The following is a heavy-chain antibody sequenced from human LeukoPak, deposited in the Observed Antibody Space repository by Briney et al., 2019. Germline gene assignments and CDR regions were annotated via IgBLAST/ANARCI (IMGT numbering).Heavy chain of an antibody. J-gene: IGHJ4*02. CDR3: ARVEGYSSGWSFAPFDY. CDR2: MSPNSGDT. V-gene: IGHV1-8*01. CDR1: GYTFTSYD. D-gene: IGHD6-19*01. Sequence: ASVKVSCKASGYTFTSYDFNWVRQATGQRPEWMGWMSPNSGDTGYAQKFQDRVTMTRNTSTSTAYMELSSLRSDDTAVYYCARVEGYSSGWSFAPFDYWGQGTLVTVSS.